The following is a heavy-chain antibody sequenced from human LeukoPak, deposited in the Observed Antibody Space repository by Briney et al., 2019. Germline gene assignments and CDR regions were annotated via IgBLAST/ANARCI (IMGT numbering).Heavy chain of an antibody. Sequence: SVKVSCKASGGTFSSYSISWVRQAPGQGLEWMGGIIPIFGTANYAQKFQGRVTITADESTSTAYMELSSLRSEDTAVYYCARYGPARRFWGSSSWSGTLDYWGQGTLVTVSS. V-gene: IGHV1-69*13. CDR2: IIPIFGTA. CDR1: GGTFSSYS. D-gene: IGHD6-13*01. J-gene: IGHJ4*02. CDR3: ARYGPARRFWGSSSWSGTLDY.